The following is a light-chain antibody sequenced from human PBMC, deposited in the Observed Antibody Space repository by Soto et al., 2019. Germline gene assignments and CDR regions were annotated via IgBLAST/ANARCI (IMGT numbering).Light chain of an antibody. CDR2: GAS. J-gene: IGKJ2*01. CDR3: QQYNNWPYT. V-gene: IGKV3-15*01. CDR1: QSVSSN. Sequence: EIVMTQSPATLAVSPGERAALSCRASQSVSSNFAWYQQKPGKAPMILIYGASSRATGTPARFSGSGSGTEFTLTISSLQSEDFAVYYCQQYNNWPYTFGLGTKLEMK.